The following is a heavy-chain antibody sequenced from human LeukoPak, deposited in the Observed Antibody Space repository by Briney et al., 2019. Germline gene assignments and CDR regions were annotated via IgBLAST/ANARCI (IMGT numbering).Heavy chain of an antibody. CDR3: ARHEYCGGDCYPTDY. CDR2: IDPSDSHT. CDR1: GYSFTSYW. V-gene: IGHV5-10-1*01. Sequence: GESLKISCKGSGYSFTSYWISWVRQMPGKGLEWMGRIDPSDSHTNYSPSSQGHVTISADKSISTAYLQWSSLKASDTAMYYCARHEYCGGDCYPTDYWGQGTLVTVSS. J-gene: IGHJ4*02. D-gene: IGHD2-21*02.